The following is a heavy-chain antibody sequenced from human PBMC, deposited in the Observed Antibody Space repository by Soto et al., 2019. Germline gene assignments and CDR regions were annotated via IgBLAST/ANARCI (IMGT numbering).Heavy chain of an antibody. V-gene: IGHV4-39*01. J-gene: IGHJ3*02. Sequence: QLQLQESGPGLVKPSETLSLTCSVSGGPFRSGNYYWGWVLQPPGKGLGWLAAIHYSGKTSYNPSLRSRVSIDVATFRKLFSLDLSSVTVADTAVYYGARFHNAIVGDDTFDTWGQGTMVIVSS. CDR2: IHYSGKT. D-gene: IGHD1-20*01. CDR1: GGPFRSGNYY. CDR3: ARFHNAIVGDDTFDT.